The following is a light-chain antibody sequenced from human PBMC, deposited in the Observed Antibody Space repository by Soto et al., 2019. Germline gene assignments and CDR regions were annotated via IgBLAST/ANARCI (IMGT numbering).Light chain of an antibody. CDR1: SSNIGAGYD. Sequence: QSVLTQPPSVSGAPGQRVTFSCTGSSSNIGAGYDVHWYQQFPGTAPKLLISGNINRPSGIPDRFSGSKSGTSASLAITGLQTEDEADYYCQSYDVSLTAYVFGTGTKSPS. V-gene: IGLV1-40*01. J-gene: IGLJ1*01. CDR3: QSYDVSLTAYV. CDR2: GNI.